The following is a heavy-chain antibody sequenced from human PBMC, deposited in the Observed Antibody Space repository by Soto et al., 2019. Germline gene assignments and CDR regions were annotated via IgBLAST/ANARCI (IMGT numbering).Heavy chain of an antibody. CDR3: AKVLYYYDSSGYYDY. J-gene: IGHJ4*02. Sequence: PRGSLRLSCAASGFTFSSYGMHWVRQAPGKRMKWVAVISYDGSNKYCADSVQGRITISRDNSKNTLYLQMNSLRADDTAVDYFAKVLYYYDSSGYYDYLGQETLVTVS. CDR2: ISYDGSNK. D-gene: IGHD3-22*01. CDR1: GFTFSSYG. V-gene: IGHV3-30*18.